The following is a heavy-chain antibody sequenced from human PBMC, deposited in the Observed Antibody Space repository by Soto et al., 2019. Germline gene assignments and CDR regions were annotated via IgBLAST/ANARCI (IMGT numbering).Heavy chain of an antibody. CDR2: IYYSGST. CDR1: GGSVSSRNYY. Sequence: QLQLQESGPGLVKPSETLSLTCTVSGGSVSSRNYYWGWIRQPPGKGLEWIGSIYYSGSTYYNPSLKSRVSISVDTSKNHFSLKLTSVTAADTAVYYCATPRGYSFGPGDYWGQGTLVTVSS. J-gene: IGHJ4*02. CDR3: ATPRGYSFGPGDY. D-gene: IGHD5-18*01. V-gene: IGHV4-39*02.